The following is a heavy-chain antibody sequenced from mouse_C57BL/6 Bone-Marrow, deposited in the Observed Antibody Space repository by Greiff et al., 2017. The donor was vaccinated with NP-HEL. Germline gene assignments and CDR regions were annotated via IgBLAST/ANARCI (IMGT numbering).Heavy chain of an antibody. Sequence: VKLMESGGGLVKPGGSLKLSCAASGFTFSSYTMSWVRQTPEKRLEWVATISGGGGNTYYPDSVKGRFTISRDNAKNTLYLQMSSLRSEDTALYYCARPFYSDAMDYWGQGTSVTVSS. V-gene: IGHV5-9*01. CDR2: ISGGGGNT. J-gene: IGHJ4*01. CDR1: GFTFSSYT. D-gene: IGHD2-1*01. CDR3: ARPFYSDAMDY.